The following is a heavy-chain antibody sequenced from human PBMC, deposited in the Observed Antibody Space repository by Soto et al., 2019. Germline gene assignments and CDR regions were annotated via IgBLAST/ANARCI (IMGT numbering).Heavy chain of an antibody. D-gene: IGHD2-2*01. CDR3: ARGVSSQKYYHYYYGMDV. Sequence: GASVKVSCKASGYTFTSYYIHWVRQAPGQGLEWMGIINPNGGSTSYAQKFQGRVTMTRDTSTSTVYMELSSLRSEDTAVYYCARGVSSQKYYHYYYGMDVRGQGTTVTGS. V-gene: IGHV1-46*01. CDR1: GYTFTSYY. J-gene: IGHJ6*02. CDR2: INPNGGST.